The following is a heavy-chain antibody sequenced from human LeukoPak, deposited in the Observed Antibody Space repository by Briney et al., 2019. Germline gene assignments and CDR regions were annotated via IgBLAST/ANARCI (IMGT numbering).Heavy chain of an antibody. J-gene: IGHJ5*02. CDR2: ISPSGGST. Sequence: ASVKVSCKAFGYTFISNYMHWVRQAPGQGPEWMGVISPSGGSTTYAQKFQGRVTLTRDMPTSTDYLELSSLRSEDTAVHYCARDNSVRDEAWWFNPWGQGTLVTVSS. CDR3: ARDNSVRDEAWWFNP. V-gene: IGHV1-46*01. CDR1: GYTFISNY. D-gene: IGHD5-24*01.